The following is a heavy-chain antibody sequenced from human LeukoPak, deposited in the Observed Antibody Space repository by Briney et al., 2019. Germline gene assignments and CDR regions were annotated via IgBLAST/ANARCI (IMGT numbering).Heavy chain of an antibody. V-gene: IGHV3-9*01. CDR1: GFTFDDYA. D-gene: IGHD2-15*01. Sequence: PGGSLRLSCAASGFTFDDYAMHWVRQAPGKGLEWVSGISWNSGSIGYADSVKGRFTISRDNAKNSLYLQMNSLRAEDTALYYCAKLPGSTSFDYWGQGTLVIVSS. J-gene: IGHJ4*02. CDR2: ISWNSGSI. CDR3: AKLPGSTSFDY.